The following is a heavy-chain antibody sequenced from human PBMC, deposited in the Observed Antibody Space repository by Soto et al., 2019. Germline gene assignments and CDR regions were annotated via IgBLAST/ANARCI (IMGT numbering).Heavy chain of an antibody. J-gene: IGHJ4*02. CDR3: ARGPARQNWGPVFDY. CDR1: GFTFTSYF. Sequence: GASVKVSCKTSGFTFTSYFNHWVRQAPGQGLEWMGMINPSGGITSFAQKFQGRVTMTRDTSTSTVYMELSDLRSEDTAVYYCARGPARQNWGPVFDYWGQGTLVTVSS. V-gene: IGHV1-46*01. CDR2: INPSGGIT. D-gene: IGHD7-27*01.